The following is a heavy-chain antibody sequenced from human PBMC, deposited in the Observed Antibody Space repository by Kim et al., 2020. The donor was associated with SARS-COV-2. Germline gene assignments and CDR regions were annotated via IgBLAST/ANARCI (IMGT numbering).Heavy chain of an antibody. J-gene: IGHJ4*02. V-gene: IGHV3-72*01. Sequence: GGSLRLSCAASGFTFSDHFMDWVRQAPGKGLDWGGQTKNKVNSYTTQYAASVKGRFTISRDHSKNSVYLQMNSLESEDTAMYYCRGWLEGKPYWGQGTLFHVSS. CDR2: TKNKVNSYTT. D-gene: IGHD5-12*01. CDR3: RGWLEGKPY. CDR1: GFTFSDHF.